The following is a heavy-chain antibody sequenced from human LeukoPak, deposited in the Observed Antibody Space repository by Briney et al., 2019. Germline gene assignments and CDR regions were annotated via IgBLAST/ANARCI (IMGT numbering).Heavy chain of an antibody. CDR2: IIPIFGTA. CDR1: GGTFSSYA. J-gene: IGHJ3*02. Sequence: SVKVSCKASGGTFSSYAISWVRQAPGQGLEWMGRIIPIFGTANYAQKFQGRVTITTDESTSTAYMELSSLRSEDTAVSYCARAVPGYCSSTSCHHDAFDIWGQGTMVTVSS. V-gene: IGHV1-69*05. D-gene: IGHD2-2*01. CDR3: ARAVPGYCSSTSCHHDAFDI.